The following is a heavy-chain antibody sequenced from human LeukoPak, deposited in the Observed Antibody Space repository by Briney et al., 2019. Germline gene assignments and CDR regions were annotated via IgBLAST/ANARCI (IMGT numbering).Heavy chain of an antibody. Sequence: GETLRLSCAASGFTFSSYGMTWVRQAPGKGLEWVSGISGSGDNTWYGDSVKGRFTISRDNSKKTLDLQMHSLRAEDTAVYYCAKASVWTMVRVVSYFDEWGQGIQVTVSS. CDR2: ISGSGDNT. J-gene: IGHJ4*02. V-gene: IGHV3-23*01. CDR1: GFTFSSYG. CDR3: AKASVWTMVRVVSYFDE. D-gene: IGHD3-10*01.